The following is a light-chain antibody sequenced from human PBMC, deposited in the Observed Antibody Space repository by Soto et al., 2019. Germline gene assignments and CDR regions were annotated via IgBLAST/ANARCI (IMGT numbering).Light chain of an antibody. CDR1: QSVSSN. V-gene: IGKV3D-15*01. Sequence: EIVMTQSPATLSVSPGERATLSCRASQSVSSNLAWYQQKPGQAPSLLIYGASTRATGIPARFSGSGSGTEFTHTISSRVNQDYEIDYGKQYNNLTPRTFSQRTRLEIK. CDR3: KQYNNLTPRT. J-gene: IGKJ5*01. CDR2: GAS.